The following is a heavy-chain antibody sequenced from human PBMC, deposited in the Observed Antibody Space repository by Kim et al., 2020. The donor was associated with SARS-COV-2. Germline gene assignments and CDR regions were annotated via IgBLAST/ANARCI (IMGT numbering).Heavy chain of an antibody. CDR2: IYYSGST. CDR3: ARARYDILTGYSQINWFDP. Sequence: SQTLSLTCTVSGGSISSYYWSWIRQPPGKGLEWIGYIYYSGSTNYNPSLKSRVTISVDTSKNQFSLKLSSVTAADTAVYYCARARYDILTGYSQINWFDPWGQGTLVTVSS. D-gene: IGHD3-9*01. J-gene: IGHJ5*02. CDR1: GGSISSYY. V-gene: IGHV4-59*13.